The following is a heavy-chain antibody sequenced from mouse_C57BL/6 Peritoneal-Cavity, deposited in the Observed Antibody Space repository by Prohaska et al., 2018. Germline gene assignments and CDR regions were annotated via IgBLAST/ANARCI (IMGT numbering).Heavy chain of an antibody. CDR1: GIDFSRYW. J-gene: IGHJ1*03. V-gene: IGHV4-1*01. D-gene: IGHD2-3*01. CDR3: ASPDGYYWYFDV. CDR2: INPDSSII. Sequence: EVKLLQSGGGLVQPGGSLKLSCAASGIDFSRYWMSWVRRAPGKGLKWIGEINPDSSIINYVPSLKDKYSISRDNDKNTLYLQMSKVRSEDTALYYCASPDGYYWYFDVWGTGTTVTVSS.